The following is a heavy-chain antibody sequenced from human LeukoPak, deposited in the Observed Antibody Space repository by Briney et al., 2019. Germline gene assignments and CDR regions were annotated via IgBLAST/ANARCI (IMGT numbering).Heavy chain of an antibody. D-gene: IGHD1-26*01. J-gene: IGHJ4*02. CDR2: IHYSGSA. CDR1: GGSISTYY. CDR3: ARAGGSYSFDY. Sequence: SETLSLTCIVSGGSISTYYWNWLREPPGKGLEWIGYIHYSGSANINPSLKSGGTLSIDTSRNHFSLKLSSATAADTAMYYCARAGGSYSFDYWGQGSRVTVSS. V-gene: IGHV4-59*01.